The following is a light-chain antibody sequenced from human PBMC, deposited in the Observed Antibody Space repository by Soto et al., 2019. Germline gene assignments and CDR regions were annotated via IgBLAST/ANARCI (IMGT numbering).Light chain of an antibody. CDR2: WAS. CDR1: QTILYTSNNKNY. J-gene: IGKJ3*01. CDR3: HQYFAAPPT. V-gene: IGKV4-1*01. Sequence: DIVMTQSPDSLAVSLGERATTTCKSSQTILYTSNNKNYLAWYQQRPGQPPKLLIYWASTRASGVPDRISGSGSGTNFTLTISSLQPEDVATYYCHQYFAAPPTFGPGTKVEI.